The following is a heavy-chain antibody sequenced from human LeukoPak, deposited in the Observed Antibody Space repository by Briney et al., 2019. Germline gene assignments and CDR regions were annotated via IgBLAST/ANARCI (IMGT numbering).Heavy chain of an antibody. CDR2: ISYSGST. D-gene: IGHD3-22*01. J-gene: IGHJ5*02. CDR1: GGSISSYY. CDR3: AREPGFDSSGYLNWFDP. V-gene: IGHV4-59*01. Sequence: SETLSLTCTVSGGSISSYYWSWIRQPPGKGLEWIACISYSGSTKYNPSLKSRVTISVDTSKNQLSLKLSSVTAADSAVYYCAREPGFDSSGYLNWFDPWGQGTLVTVSS.